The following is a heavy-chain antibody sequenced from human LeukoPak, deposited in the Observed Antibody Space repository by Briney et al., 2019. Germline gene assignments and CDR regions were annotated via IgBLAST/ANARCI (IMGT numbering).Heavy chain of an antibody. CDR3: AKDRSGSSVSYYDMDV. CDR1: GFSFHYYA. D-gene: IGHD3-22*01. Sequence: GGSLRLSCAASGFSFHYYAMSWVRQAPGRGLEWVSVISGGGDNTYYAESVKGRFTISRDNSKDTLYLQMDSLGAEDTAVYFCAKDRSGSSVSYYDMDVWGQGTAVTVSS. V-gene: IGHV3-23*01. CDR2: ISGGGDNT. J-gene: IGHJ6*02.